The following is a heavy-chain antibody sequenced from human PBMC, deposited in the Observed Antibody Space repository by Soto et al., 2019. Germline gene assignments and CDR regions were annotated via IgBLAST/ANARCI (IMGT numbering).Heavy chain of an antibody. Sequence: PSETLSLTCTVSGGSISHFYWSWIRQSPGKGLEWLAYIYYSGSTNYNPSLKSRVTISVDTSKNQFSLKLSSVTAADTAVYYCARHYYGSGIYYGFDHWGQGTLVTVSS. CDR2: IYYSGST. CDR1: GGSISHFY. V-gene: IGHV4-59*08. J-gene: IGHJ4*02. CDR3: ARHYYGSGIYYGFDH. D-gene: IGHD3-10*01.